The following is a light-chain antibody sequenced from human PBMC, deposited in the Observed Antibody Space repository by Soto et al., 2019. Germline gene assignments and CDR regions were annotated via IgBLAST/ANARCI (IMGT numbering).Light chain of an antibody. V-gene: IGKV3-15*01. CDR1: QRVSSH. CDR2: AAS. CDR3: QQYNIWPQT. Sequence: ETVMTQSPVTLSVSPGDTATLSCRASQRVSSHLAWYQQKPGQAPRLLIYAASTRATGIPVRFSGSGSETEFTLTISSLQSEDFAVYFCQQYNIWPQTFGQGTKVDIK. J-gene: IGKJ1*01.